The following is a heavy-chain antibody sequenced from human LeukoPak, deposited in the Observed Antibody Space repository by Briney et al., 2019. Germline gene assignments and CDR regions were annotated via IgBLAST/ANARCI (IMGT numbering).Heavy chain of an antibody. CDR3: ARAGSYDILTGYHPFDAFDI. CDR1: GYTFTGYY. Sequence: ASVKVSCKASGYTFTGYYMHWVRQAPGQGLEWMGWINPNSGGTNYAQKFQGRVTMTRDTSISTASMELSRLRSDDTAVYYCARAGSYDILTGYHPFDAFDIWGQGTMVTVSS. CDR2: INPNSGGT. J-gene: IGHJ3*02. D-gene: IGHD3-9*01. V-gene: IGHV1-2*02.